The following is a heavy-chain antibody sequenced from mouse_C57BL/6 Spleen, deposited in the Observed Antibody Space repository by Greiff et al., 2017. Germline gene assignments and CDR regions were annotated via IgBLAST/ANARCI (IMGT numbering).Heavy chain of an antibody. J-gene: IGHJ1*03. Sequence: VQLQQSGAELVKPGASVKIPCKASGYTFTDYTMDWVKQRPGKSLEWIGDINPNSGGTNYNQKFKGKATLTEDKSSSTAYMELRSLTAEGTAVYCCALVARLYFDGWGTGTTVTVSS. CDR1: GYTFTDYT. CDR3: ALVARLYFDG. D-gene: IGHD1-1*01. V-gene: IGHV1-18*01. CDR2: INPNSGGT.